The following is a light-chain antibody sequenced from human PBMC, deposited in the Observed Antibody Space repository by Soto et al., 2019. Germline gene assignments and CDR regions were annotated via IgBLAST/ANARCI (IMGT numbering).Light chain of an antibody. Sequence: EIVLTQSPGTLSLSPGERATLSCRASQSVSSSYLAWYQQKTGQAPRLLIYDASSRATGIPDRFSGSGAGTDFTLTISRLEPEDVAVYYCQQYGRSPRTFGQGTKVEIK. CDR1: QSVSSSY. J-gene: IGKJ1*01. CDR2: DAS. V-gene: IGKV3-20*01. CDR3: QQYGRSPRT.